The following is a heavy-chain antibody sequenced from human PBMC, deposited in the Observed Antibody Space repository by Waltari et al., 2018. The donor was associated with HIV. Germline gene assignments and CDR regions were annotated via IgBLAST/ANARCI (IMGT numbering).Heavy chain of an antibody. V-gene: IGHV1-2*06. CDR2: TNPNEVGT. D-gene: IGHD6-25*01. Sequence: QVQLVQSGAEVKKPGASVKVSCKASGYTFTGYYMHWVRQAPGQGLEWMGRTNPNEVGTNYARKFQGRVTRTRDKSISTAYMELSRLRSDDTAVYYCAREPSGWPFPYYWGQGTLVTVSS. J-gene: IGHJ4*02. CDR3: AREPSGWPFPYY. CDR1: GYTFTGYY.